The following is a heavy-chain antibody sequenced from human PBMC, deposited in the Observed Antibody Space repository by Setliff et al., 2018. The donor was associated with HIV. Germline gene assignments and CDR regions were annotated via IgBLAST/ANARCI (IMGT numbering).Heavy chain of an antibody. D-gene: IGHD6-13*01. CDR2: ISRNSGEI. J-gene: IGHJ5*02. V-gene: IGHV3-21*06. CDR1: GFTFSGYS. CDR3: ARDLPGMAP. Sequence: PGGSLRLSCAASGFTFSGYSMNWVRQAQGKGLECVSSISRNSGEIFYAESLKGRFTIARDNPKNSLYLQMNSLRAEDSAVYYCARDLPGMAPWGQGTLVTVSS.